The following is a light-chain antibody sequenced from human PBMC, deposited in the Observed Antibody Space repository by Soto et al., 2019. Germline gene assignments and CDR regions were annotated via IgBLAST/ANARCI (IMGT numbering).Light chain of an antibody. CDR1: QTISSN. J-gene: IGKJ4*01. CDR3: QQTYSTPVT. Sequence: DNRMRQSPSSVSASVGDTITITCGASQTISSNLNWYQQKPGKAPKLLIHAASNLHSGVPSRFSGSGSGTDFTLTISSLQPEDSATYYCQQTYSTPVTFGGGTKVEIK. V-gene: IGKV1-39*01. CDR2: AAS.